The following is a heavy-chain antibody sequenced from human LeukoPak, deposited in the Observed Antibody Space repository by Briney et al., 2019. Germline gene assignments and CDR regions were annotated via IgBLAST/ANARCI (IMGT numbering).Heavy chain of an antibody. CDR3: TTDRWSSSWYDDEYSQY. J-gene: IGHJ1*01. D-gene: IGHD6-13*01. CDR1: GFTFSSYG. V-gene: IGHV3-30*02. Sequence: GGSLRLSCAASGFTFSSYGMHWVRQAPGKGLEWVAFIRYDGSNKYYADSVKGRFTISRDNSKNTLYLQMNSLQSEDTAVYYCTTDRWSSSWYDDEYSQYWGQGTLVTVSS. CDR2: IRYDGSNK.